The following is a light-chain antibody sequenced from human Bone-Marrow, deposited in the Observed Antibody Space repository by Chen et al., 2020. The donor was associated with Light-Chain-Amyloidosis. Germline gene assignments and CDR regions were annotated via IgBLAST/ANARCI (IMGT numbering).Light chain of an antibody. CDR2: SDT. Sequence: SFERTPTPSVSVSPRQPARHTCSGDDLPTKYAYWYQQKPGQAPVLVIHSDTERPSGISERFSGSSSGRTATLTISGVQAEDEADYHCQSSDSSGTYEVIFGGGTKLTVL. V-gene: IGLV3-25*03. CDR1: DLPTKY. J-gene: IGLJ2*01. CDR3: QSSDSSGTYEVI.